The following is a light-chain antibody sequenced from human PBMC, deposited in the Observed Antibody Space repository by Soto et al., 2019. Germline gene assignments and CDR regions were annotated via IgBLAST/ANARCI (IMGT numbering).Light chain of an antibody. CDR2: KAS. J-gene: IGKJ3*01. V-gene: IGKV1-5*03. CDR1: QSINTW. Sequence: DIQMTQSPSTLSASVGDRDTITCRASQSINTWLAWYQQKPGKAPKVLIYKASSLESGVPSRISGSGSGTEFTLTISSLQPDDFATYYCQQYHTYSTFGPGTKVEIK. CDR3: QQYHTYST.